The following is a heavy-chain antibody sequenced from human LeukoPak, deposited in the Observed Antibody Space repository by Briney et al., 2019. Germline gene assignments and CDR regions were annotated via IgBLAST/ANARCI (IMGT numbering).Heavy chain of an antibody. V-gene: IGHV4-61*01. CDR3: ARLGSSRANYFDY. J-gene: IGHJ4*02. CDR1: GGSVSSGSYY. CDR2: IYDSGST. D-gene: IGHD6-6*01. Sequence: PSETLSLACTVYGGSVSSGSYYWSWIRQPPGKGLKWIGYIYDSGSTNYNPSLKSRVTISVDTSKNQFSLKLSSVTAADTAVYYCARLGSSRANYFDYWGQGTLVTVSS.